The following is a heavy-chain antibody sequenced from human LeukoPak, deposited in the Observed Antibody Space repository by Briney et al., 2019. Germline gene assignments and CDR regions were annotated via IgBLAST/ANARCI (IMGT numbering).Heavy chain of an antibody. CDR2: MNPNSGNT. V-gene: IGHV1-8*01. D-gene: IGHD2-2*01. CDR1: GYTFTSYD. CDR3: AMEFAVPAFDDYYYGMDV. J-gene: IGHJ6*02. Sequence: ASVKVSCKASGYTFTSYDINWVRQATGQGLEWMGWMNPNSGNTGYAQKFQGRVTMTRNTSISTAYMELSSLRSEDTAVYYCAMEFAVPAFDDYYYGMDVWGQGTTVTVSS.